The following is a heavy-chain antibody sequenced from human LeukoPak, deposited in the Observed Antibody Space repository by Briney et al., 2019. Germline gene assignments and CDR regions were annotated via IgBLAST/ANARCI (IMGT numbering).Heavy chain of an antibody. J-gene: IGHJ4*02. Sequence: GGSLRLSCAASGFTFSSYEMNWVRQAPGKGLEWVSYISTSGNSIYYADSVKGRFTISRDNARNSLYLQMNSLRAEDTAVYYCANSFGIAAPFGYFDYWGQGTLVTVSS. V-gene: IGHV3-48*03. D-gene: IGHD2-15*01. CDR2: ISTSGNSI. CDR1: GFTFSSYE. CDR3: ANSFGIAAPFGYFDY.